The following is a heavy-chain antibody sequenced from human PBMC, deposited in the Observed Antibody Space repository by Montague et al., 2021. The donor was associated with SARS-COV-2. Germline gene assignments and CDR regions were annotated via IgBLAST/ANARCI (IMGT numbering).Heavy chain of an antibody. CDR2: ISHSGST. Sequence: SETLSLTCAVYGGSLSGYYWSWIRQPPGEGLEWIAGISHSGSTSYSPSLKSRVTISVDTSKNQFSLKLSSATAADTAVYYCARVPYRLLFVPRYYGMDVWGQGTTVTVSS. J-gene: IGHJ6*02. CDR1: GGSLSGYY. CDR3: ARVPYRLLFVPRYYGMDV. D-gene: IGHD2-2*01. V-gene: IGHV4-34*01.